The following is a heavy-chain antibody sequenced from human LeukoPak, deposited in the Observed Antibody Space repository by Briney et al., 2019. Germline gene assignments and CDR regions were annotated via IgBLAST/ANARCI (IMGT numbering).Heavy chain of an antibody. CDR3: VRDFRSADY. CDR2: ICPDGTVT. J-gene: IGHJ4*02. CDR1: GFTFSNYC. Sequence: GVSLRGSCAASGFTFSNYCMHGVRQIPGKGLVWVSRICPDGTVTNYADSVKGRFTISRDNAKNMVFLQMNSLRADDTAVYYCVRDFRSADYWGQGILVTVSS. V-gene: IGHV3-74*01.